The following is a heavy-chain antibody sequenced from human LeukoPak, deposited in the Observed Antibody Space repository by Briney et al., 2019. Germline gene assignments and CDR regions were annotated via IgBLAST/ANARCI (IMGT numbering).Heavy chain of an antibody. Sequence: GGSLRLSCAASGFTVSSNYMSWVRQAPGKGLERVSGVSGSGGGTYCADSVKGRFTISRDNSKNTLYLQMNSLRAEDTAVYYCARLEPVDYWGQGTLVTVSS. CDR2: VSGSGGGT. D-gene: IGHD1-1*01. CDR1: GFTVSSNY. J-gene: IGHJ4*02. CDR3: ARLEPVDY. V-gene: IGHV3-23*01.